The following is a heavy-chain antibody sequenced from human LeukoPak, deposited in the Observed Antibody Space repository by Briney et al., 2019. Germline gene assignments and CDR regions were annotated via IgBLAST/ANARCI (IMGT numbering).Heavy chain of an antibody. CDR1: GYTFTSYG. D-gene: IGHD1-26*01. Sequence: ASVEVSCKASGYTFTSYGISWVRQAPGQGLEWMGWISAYNGNTNYAQKLQGRVTMTTDTSTSTAYMELRSLRSDDTAVYYCARSSGDSGNYYYYGMDVWGQGTTVTVSS. V-gene: IGHV1-18*01. J-gene: IGHJ6*02. CDR3: ARSSGDSGNYYYYGMDV. CDR2: ISAYNGNT.